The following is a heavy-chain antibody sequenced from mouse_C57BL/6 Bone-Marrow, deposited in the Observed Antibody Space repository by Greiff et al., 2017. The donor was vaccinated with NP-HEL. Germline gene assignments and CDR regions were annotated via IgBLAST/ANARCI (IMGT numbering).Heavy chain of an antibody. J-gene: IGHJ4*01. CDR1: GYTFTSYW. CDR2: IYPGNSDT. Sequence: VQLQQSGTVLARPGASVKMSCKTSGYTFTSYWMHWVKQRPGQGLEWIGAIYPGNSDTSYNQKFKGKAKLTAVTSASTAYMELSSLTNEDSAVYYCTRWVVATDYAMDYWGQGTSVTVSS. CDR3: TRWVVATDYAMDY. V-gene: IGHV1-5*01. D-gene: IGHD1-1*01.